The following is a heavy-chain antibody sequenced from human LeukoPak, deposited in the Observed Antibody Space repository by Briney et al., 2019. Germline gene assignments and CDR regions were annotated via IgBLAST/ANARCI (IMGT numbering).Heavy chain of an antibody. D-gene: IGHD4-17*01. J-gene: IGHJ4*02. Sequence: PSVTLSFTSTGSGDSIGTYYWSWIRQPQGKGLEWIGDINHSGSTYYNPSLKSRVPISVDTSKNQFSLKLSSVTAADTAVYYCVRRVTTLDYWGQGTLVTVSS. CDR1: GDSIGTYY. V-gene: IGHV4-34*01. CDR3: VRRVTTLDY. CDR2: INHSGST.